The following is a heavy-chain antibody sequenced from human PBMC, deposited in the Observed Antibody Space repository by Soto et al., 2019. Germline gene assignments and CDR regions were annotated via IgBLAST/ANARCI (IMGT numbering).Heavy chain of an antibody. Sequence: PSETLSLTCVVSSYVIESGHYWGWVRQPPGKGLEWVGSIYDSGTTYYNPSLRSRVTISADTSKNQFSLSLTSVTAADTAVYYCARSPQYYTPGGSPFDYWGPGTMVTVSS. CDR1: SYVIESGHY. CDR2: IYDSGTT. D-gene: IGHD3-3*01. CDR3: ARSPQYYTPGGSPFDY. J-gene: IGHJ4*03. V-gene: IGHV4-38-2*01.